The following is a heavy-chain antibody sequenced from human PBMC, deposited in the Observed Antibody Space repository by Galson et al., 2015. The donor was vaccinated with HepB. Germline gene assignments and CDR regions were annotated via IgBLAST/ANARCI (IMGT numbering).Heavy chain of an antibody. J-gene: IGHJ6*02. V-gene: IGHV1-18*01. Sequence: SVKVSCEASGFTFTSYGISWVRQAPGQGLEWMGWISAYNGNTNYAQKLQGRVTMTTDTSTSTAHMELRSLRSDDTAVYYCARLSKRYGDQHYYYYYGMDVWGQGTTVTVSS. CDR1: GFTFTSYG. D-gene: IGHD4-17*01. CDR3: ARLSKRYGDQHYYYYYGMDV. CDR2: ISAYNGNT.